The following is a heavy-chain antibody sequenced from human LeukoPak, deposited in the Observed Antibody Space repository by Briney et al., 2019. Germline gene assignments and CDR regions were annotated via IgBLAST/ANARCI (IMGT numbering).Heavy chain of an antibody. Sequence: SETLSLTCAVYGGSFSGYYWSWLRQPPGKGLEWIGEINHSGSTNYNPSLKSRVTISVDTSKSQFSLKLSSVTAADTAVYYCARRLYDILTGYCRWGQGTLVTVSS. J-gene: IGHJ4*02. V-gene: IGHV4-34*01. D-gene: IGHD3-9*01. CDR2: INHSGST. CDR1: GGSFSGYY. CDR3: ARRLYDILTGYCR.